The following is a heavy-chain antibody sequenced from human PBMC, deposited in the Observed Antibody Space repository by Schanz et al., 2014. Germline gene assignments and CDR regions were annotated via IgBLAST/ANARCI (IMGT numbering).Heavy chain of an antibody. V-gene: IGHV3-7*02. CDR3: VSQTGSPNY. J-gene: IGHJ4*02. CDR1: GFTFSSYA. Sequence: EVQLVESGGGLVQPGGSLRLSCAASGFTFSSYAMSWVRQAPGKGPEWVANIKHDGTVKDYVDSVEGRFTISRDNAKRSLCLQTNSLRVEDTAVYVCVSQTGSPNYWGQGTLVTVSS. CDR2: IKHDGTVK. D-gene: IGHD6-13*01.